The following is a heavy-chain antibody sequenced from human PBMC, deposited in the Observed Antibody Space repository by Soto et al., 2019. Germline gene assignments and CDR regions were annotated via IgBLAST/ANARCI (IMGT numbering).Heavy chain of an antibody. CDR1: GYTFTGYY. CDR2: INPNSGGT. D-gene: IGHD3-10*01. CDR3: ARAIRLYYYGSGSGYGMDV. V-gene: IGHV1-2*04. J-gene: IGHJ6*02. Sequence: ASVKVSCKASGYTFTGYYMHWVRQAPGQGLVWMGWINPNSGGTNYAQKFQGWVTMTRDTSISTAYMELSRLRSDDTAVYYCARAIRLYYYGSGSGYGMDVWGQGTTVTVSS.